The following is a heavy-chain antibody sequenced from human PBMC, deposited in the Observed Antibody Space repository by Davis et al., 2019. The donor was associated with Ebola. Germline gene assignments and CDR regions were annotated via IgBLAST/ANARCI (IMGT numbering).Heavy chain of an antibody. V-gene: IGHV1-8*01. CDR3: ATARRYSGSYFIDY. CDR2: MNHKSGNT. D-gene: IGHD1-26*01. J-gene: IGHJ4*02. CDR1: GYTFTSYD. Sequence: AASVKVSCKASGYTFTSYDINLVRQATGQGLEWMGWMNHKSGNTGYAQKFQGRITMTRNTSISTAYMELSSLKSEDTAVYYCATARRYSGSYFIDYWGQGTLVTVSS.